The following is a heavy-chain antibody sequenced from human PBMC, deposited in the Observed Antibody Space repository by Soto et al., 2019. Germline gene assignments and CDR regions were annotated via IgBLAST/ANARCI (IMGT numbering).Heavy chain of an antibody. J-gene: IGHJ6*02. CDR3: AKDFGQPGDDTAMPSGYYYYYGMDV. V-gene: IGHV3-9*01. D-gene: IGHD5-18*01. CDR2: ISWNSGSI. CDR1: GFTFDDDA. Sequence: SLKISCAASGFTFDDDAMHWVRQAPGKGLEWVSGISWNSGSIGYADSVKGRFTISRDNAKNSLYLQMNSLRAEDTALYYCAKDFGQPGDDTAMPSGYYYYYGMDVWGQGTTVTVSS.